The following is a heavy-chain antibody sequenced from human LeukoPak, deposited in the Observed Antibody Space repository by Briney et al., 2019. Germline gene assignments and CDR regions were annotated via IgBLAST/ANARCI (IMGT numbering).Heavy chain of an antibody. CDR2: IYHSGST. V-gene: IGHV4-38-2*02. CDR3: ARDQDYYGSGSYGPDH. J-gene: IGHJ4*02. D-gene: IGHD3-10*01. CDR1: GGSISGYY. Sequence: SETLSLTCTVSGGSISGYYWSWSRQPPGKGLEWIGSIYHSGSTFYNPSLKSRVTISVDTSKNQFSLKLSSVTAADTAIYYCARDQDYYGSGSYGPDHWGQGTQVTVPS.